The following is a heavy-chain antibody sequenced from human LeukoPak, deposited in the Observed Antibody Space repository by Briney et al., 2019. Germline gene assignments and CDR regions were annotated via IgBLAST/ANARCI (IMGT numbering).Heavy chain of an antibody. CDR3: ASGGYSYGFDY. D-gene: IGHD5-18*01. CDR1: GGSISSGGYS. CDR2: IYHNGNT. J-gene: IGHJ4*02. Sequence: SQTLSLTCAVSGGSISSGGYSWSWIRQPPGKGLEWIGYIYHNGNTYYSPSLKSRVTISVDRSKNQLSLKLSSVTAADTAMYYCASGGYSYGFDYWGQGTLVTVSS. V-gene: IGHV4-30-2*01.